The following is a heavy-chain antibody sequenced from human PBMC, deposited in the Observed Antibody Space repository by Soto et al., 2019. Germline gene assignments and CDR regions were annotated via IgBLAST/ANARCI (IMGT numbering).Heavy chain of an antibody. CDR1: GFTFSSYA. CDR3: AKSGFYYGSGEAVDY. CDR2: ISGSGGST. Sequence: EVQLLESGGGLVQPGGSLRLSCAASGFTFSSYAMSWVRQAPEKGLEWVSAISGSGGSTYYADSVKGRFTISRDNSKNTLYLQMNSLRAEDTAVYYCAKSGFYYGSGEAVDYWGQGTLVTVSS. D-gene: IGHD3-10*01. V-gene: IGHV3-23*01. J-gene: IGHJ4*02.